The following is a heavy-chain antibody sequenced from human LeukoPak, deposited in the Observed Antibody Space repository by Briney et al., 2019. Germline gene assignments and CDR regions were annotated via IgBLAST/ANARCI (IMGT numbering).Heavy chain of an antibody. D-gene: IGHD2-21*01. V-gene: IGHV3-11*04. J-gene: IGHJ6*03. CDR3: ARASRDSDYYYYYYMDV. Sequence: GGSLRLSCAASGFTFSDYYMSWIRQAPGKGLEWVSYISSSGSTIYYADSVKGRFTISRDNAKNSLYLQMNSLRAEDTAVYYCARASRDSDYYYYYYMDVWGKGTTVTISS. CDR1: GFTFSDYY. CDR2: ISSSGSTI.